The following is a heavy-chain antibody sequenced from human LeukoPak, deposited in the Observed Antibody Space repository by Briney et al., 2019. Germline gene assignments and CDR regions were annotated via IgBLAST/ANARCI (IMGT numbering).Heavy chain of an antibody. V-gene: IGHV3-30*03. CDR1: GFTFSNYG. CDR3: ARSYSGSSLNWFDP. Sequence: PGGSLRLSCAASGFTFSNYGMHWLRQAPGKGLEWVAAISDDGSKEYYAESVKGRFTISRDNAKNSLYLQMNSLRAEDTAVYYCARSYSGSSLNWFDPWGQGTLVTVSS. D-gene: IGHD1-26*01. J-gene: IGHJ5*02. CDR2: ISDDGSKE.